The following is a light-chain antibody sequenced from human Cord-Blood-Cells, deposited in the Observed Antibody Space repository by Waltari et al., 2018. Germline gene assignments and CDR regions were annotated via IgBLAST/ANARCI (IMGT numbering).Light chain of an antibody. V-gene: IGLV3-25*03. CDR3: QSADSSGTNWV. Sequence: SYELTQPPSVSVSPGQTARITCPGDALPKQYAYWYQQKPGQAPVLVIYKDSERPSGTPERFSGSSSGTTFTWTISGVQAEDVADYYCQSADSSGTNWVFGGGTKLTVL. J-gene: IGLJ3*02. CDR1: ALPKQY. CDR2: KDS.